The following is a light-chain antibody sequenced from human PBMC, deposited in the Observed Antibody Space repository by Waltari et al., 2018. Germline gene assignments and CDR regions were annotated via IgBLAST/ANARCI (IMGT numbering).Light chain of an antibody. CDR3: QQYNNWPPWT. V-gene: IGKV3-15*01. CDR2: GAS. J-gene: IGKJ1*01. Sequence: DIVLTQSPATLSLSPGDRATLSCRASQNINLYLAWYHTKPGQAPRPLISGASTRATNVPTRFSGSGSGTAFTLTISSLQSEDFAVYYCQQYNNWPPWTFGPGTKVEIK. CDR1: QNINLY.